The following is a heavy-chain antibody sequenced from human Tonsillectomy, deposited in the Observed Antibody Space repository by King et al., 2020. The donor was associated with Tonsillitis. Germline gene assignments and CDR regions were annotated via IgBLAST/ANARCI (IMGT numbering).Heavy chain of an antibody. CDR3: ARVSTGGKYRIGRYPLDY. V-gene: IGHV1-2*02. J-gene: IGHJ4*02. D-gene: IGHD6-19*01. CDR2: INPNSGDT. Sequence: QLVQSGAEVKKPGASVKVSCKTSGYSFTGYYIQWVRQAPGQGLEWMGWINPNSGDTNYAQKFQGRVTMTRDTSISSVYMELRRLRADDTAVFYCARVSTGGKYRIGRYPLDYWGQGTLVTVSP. CDR1: GYSFTGYY.